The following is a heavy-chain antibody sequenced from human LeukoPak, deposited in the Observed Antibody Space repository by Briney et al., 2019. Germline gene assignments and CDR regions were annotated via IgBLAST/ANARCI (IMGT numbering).Heavy chain of an antibody. J-gene: IGHJ4*02. CDR1: GYSFTSYW. CDR2: IYPGDSDT. D-gene: IGHD3-22*01. CDR3: ARQRINYYDSSGYPDY. V-gene: IGHV5-51*01. Sequence: GESLKISCKGSGYSFTSYWIGWVRQMPGKGLEWMGIIYPGDSDTRYSPSFQGQVTISADKSISTAYLQWSSLKASDTAMYYCARQRINYYDSSGYPDYWGQGTLVTVSS.